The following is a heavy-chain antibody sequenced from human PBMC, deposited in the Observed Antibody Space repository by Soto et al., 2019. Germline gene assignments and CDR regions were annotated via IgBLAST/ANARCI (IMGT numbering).Heavy chain of an antibody. CDR3: ARGPRAVVPDASFDY. D-gene: IGHD2-2*01. CDR2: IWYDGTNK. V-gene: IGHV3-33*01. J-gene: IGHJ4*02. CDR1: GFTFSSYG. Sequence: GGSVRLSCAASGFTFSSYGMHWVRQAPGKGLEWVAVIWYDGTNKYYADSVKGRFTISRDNSKNTLYLQLSSLRAEDTAVYYCARGPRAVVPDASFDYWGQGTLVTVSS.